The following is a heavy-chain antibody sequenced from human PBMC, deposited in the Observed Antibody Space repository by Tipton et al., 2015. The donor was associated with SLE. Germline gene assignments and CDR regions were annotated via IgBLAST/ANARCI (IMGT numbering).Heavy chain of an antibody. J-gene: IGHJ3*02. D-gene: IGHD6-13*01. CDR1: GGSISSHY. CDR3: ARAGGLGIAAALFLDAFDI. V-gene: IGHV4-59*11. Sequence: LRLSCTVSGGSISSHYWSWIRQPPGKGLEWIGYIYYSGSTNYNPSLKSRVTISVDTSKNQFSLKLSSVTAADTAVYYCARAGGLGIAAALFLDAFDIWGQGTMVTVSS. CDR2: IYYSGST.